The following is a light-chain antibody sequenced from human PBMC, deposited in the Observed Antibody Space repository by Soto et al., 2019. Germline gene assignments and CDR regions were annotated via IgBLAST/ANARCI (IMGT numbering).Light chain of an antibody. Sequence: GDRVTITCRASQSISSWLAWYQQKPGKAPKLLIYKASTLESGVPSRFSGSGSGTEFTLTISSLQPDDFATYYCQQYNSYSYTFGQGTKLEIK. J-gene: IGKJ2*01. V-gene: IGKV1-5*03. CDR1: QSISSW. CDR2: KAS. CDR3: QQYNSYSYT.